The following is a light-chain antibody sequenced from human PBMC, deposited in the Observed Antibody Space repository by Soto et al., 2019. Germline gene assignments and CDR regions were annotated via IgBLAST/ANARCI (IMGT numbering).Light chain of an antibody. V-gene: IGKV1-5*03. Sequence: DIQMTQPPSTLSASVGARVTITCRASQSISSWLAWYQQKPGKAPNLLIYKASSLESGVPSRFTGSGSGTEFTLTISSQQPDDFATYYCQQYSDYQRAFGQGTKV. J-gene: IGKJ1*01. CDR2: KAS. CDR3: QQYSDYQRA. CDR1: QSISSW.